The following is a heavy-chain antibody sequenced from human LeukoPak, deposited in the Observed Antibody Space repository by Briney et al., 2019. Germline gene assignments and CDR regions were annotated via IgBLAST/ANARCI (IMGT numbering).Heavy chain of an antibody. CDR2: IYGNSKKT. D-gene: IGHD1-7*01. CDR1: GFTFCDYA. V-gene: IGHV3-23*01. Sequence: RGSPRLSSGAAGFTFCDYAMTCGRHSPGGGPQWGSSIYGNSKKTFYADSVKGRFTISRDNAKNTLYLQMNSLRVEDTAVYYCVQSELRPFKAFDWGQGTQVTVSS. CDR3: VQSELRPFKAFD. J-gene: IGHJ1*01.